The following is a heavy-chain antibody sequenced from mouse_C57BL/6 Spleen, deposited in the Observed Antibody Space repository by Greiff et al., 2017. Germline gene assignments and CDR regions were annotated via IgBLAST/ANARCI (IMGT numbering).Heavy chain of an antibody. CDR1: GFTFSDYG. CDR2: ISSGSSTI. CDR3: AREGLTGGDY. V-gene: IGHV5-17*01. D-gene: IGHD4-1*01. J-gene: IGHJ2*01. Sequence: EVHLVESGGGLLKPGGSLKLSCAASGFTFSDYGMHWVRQAPEKGLEWVAYISSGSSTIYYADTVKGRFTISRDNAKNTLFLQMTSLRSEDTAMYYCAREGLTGGDYWGQGTTLTVSS.